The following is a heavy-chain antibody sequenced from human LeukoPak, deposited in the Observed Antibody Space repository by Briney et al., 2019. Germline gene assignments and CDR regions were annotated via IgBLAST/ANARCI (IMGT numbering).Heavy chain of an antibody. J-gene: IGHJ5*02. CDR2: ISSSSSTI. V-gene: IGHV3-48*04. CDR1: GFTFSSYS. Sequence: GGSLRLSCAASGFTFSSYSMNWVRQAPGKGLEWVPYISSSSSTIYYADSVKGRFTISRDNAKNSLYLQMNSLRAEDTAVYYCARSAEWQISTFDPWGQGTLVTVSS. CDR3: ARSAEWQISTFDP. D-gene: IGHD2-15*01.